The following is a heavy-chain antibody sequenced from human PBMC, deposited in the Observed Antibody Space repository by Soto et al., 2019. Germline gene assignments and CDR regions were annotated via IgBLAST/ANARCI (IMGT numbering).Heavy chain of an antibody. CDR1: GGSISSGGYS. Sequence: SETLSLTCAVSGGSISSGGYSWSWIRQPPGKGLEWIGYIYHSGSTYYNPSLKSRVTISVDRSKNQFSLKLSSVTAADTAVYYCARGPHGTYYFDYWGQGTLVTVSS. CDR2: IYHSGST. J-gene: IGHJ4*02. CDR3: ARGPHGTYYFDY. D-gene: IGHD1-1*01. V-gene: IGHV4-30-2*01.